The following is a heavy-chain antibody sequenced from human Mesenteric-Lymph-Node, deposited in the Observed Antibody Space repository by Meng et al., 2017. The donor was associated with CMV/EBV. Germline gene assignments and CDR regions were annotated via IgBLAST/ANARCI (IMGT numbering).Heavy chain of an antibody. J-gene: IGHJ2*01. D-gene: IGHD3-10*01. Sequence: GGSLRLSCAASGFTFSSYWMHWVRHAPGKGLLWVSRISDDGSGTTYADSVRGRFTISRDDAKNTLYLEMNTLRAEDTAVYYCAREGDGAGNWYFDLWGRGTLVTVSS. CDR1: GFTFSSYW. V-gene: IGHV3-74*01. CDR3: AREGDGAGNWYFDL. CDR2: ISDDGSGT.